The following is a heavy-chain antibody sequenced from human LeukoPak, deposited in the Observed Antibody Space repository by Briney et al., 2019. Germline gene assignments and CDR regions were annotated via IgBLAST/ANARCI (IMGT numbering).Heavy chain of an antibody. Sequence: GASVKVSCKASGGTFSSYAISWVRQAPGQGLEWMGGIIPIFGTANYAQKFQGRVTITTDESTSTAYMELSSLRSEDTAVYYCARVVRGAYCSGGSCYFDYWGQGTLVTVSS. D-gene: IGHD2-15*01. CDR1: GGTFSSYA. CDR3: ARVVRGAYCSGGSCYFDY. CDR2: IIPIFGTA. J-gene: IGHJ4*02. V-gene: IGHV1-69*05.